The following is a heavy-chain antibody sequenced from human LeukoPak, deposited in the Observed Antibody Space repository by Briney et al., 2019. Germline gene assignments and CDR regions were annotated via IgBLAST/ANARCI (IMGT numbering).Heavy chain of an antibody. J-gene: IGHJ4*02. CDR1: GFTFSSYW. CDR3: AKVFGYGGGLGLDY. CDR2: ISWNSGSI. Sequence: PGGSLRLSCAASGFTFSSYWMSWVRQAPGKGLEWVSGISWNSGSIGYADSVKGRFTISRDNAKNSLYLQMNSLRAEDTALYYCAKVFGYGGGLGLDYWGQGTLVTVSS. V-gene: IGHV3-9*01. D-gene: IGHD5-18*01.